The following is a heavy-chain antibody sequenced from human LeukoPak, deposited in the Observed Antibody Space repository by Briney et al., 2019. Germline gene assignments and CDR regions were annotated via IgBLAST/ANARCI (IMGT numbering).Heavy chain of an antibody. V-gene: IGHV3-7*01. D-gene: IGHD2-8*02. CDR2: IKQDGSEK. CDR1: GFTFSSYW. J-gene: IGHJ4*02. Sequence: PGGSLRLSCAASGFTFSSYWMSWVRQAPGKGLEWVANIKQDGSEKYYVDSVKGRFTISRDNAKNSLYLQMNSLGDEDTAVYYCARDETGVGSGGIDFWGQGTLVTVSS. CDR3: ARDETGVGSGGIDF.